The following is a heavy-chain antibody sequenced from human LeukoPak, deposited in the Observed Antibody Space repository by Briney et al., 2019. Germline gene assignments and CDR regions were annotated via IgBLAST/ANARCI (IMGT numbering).Heavy chain of an antibody. D-gene: IGHD3-22*01. CDR3: AKVGGYYYDSSGYFTRGTFDI. V-gene: IGHV3-23*01. Sequence: GGSLRLSCAASGSTFSSYAMSWVRQAPGKGLEWVSAISGSGGSTYYADSVKGRFTISRDNSKNTLYLQMNSLRAEDTAVYYCAKVGGYYYDSSGYFTRGTFDIWGQGTMVTASS. CDR2: ISGSGGST. CDR1: GSTFSSYA. J-gene: IGHJ3*02.